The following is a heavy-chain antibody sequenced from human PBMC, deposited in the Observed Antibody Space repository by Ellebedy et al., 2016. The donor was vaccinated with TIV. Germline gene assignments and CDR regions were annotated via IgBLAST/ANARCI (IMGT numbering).Heavy chain of an antibody. J-gene: IGHJ4*02. D-gene: IGHD5-18*01. CDR1: GISLRSYA. V-gene: IGHV3-23*01. CDR3: AKDRTPGDGYWVFDF. CDR2: IDGTGGTT. Sequence: GESLKISCAASGISLRSYAMSWVRQAPGKGLEWVSTIDGTGGTTYYRDSVKGRFTISRDNSKSTLDLQMSSLRAEDTAVYYCAKDRTPGDGYWVFDFWGQGTLVTVST.